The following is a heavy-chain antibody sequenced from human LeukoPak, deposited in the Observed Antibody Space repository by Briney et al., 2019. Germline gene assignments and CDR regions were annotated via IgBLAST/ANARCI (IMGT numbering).Heavy chain of an antibody. CDR2: IRSKANSYAT. V-gene: IGHV3-73*01. Sequence: GSLRLSCAASGFTFSGSAMHWVRQASGKGLEWVGRIRSKANSYATAYAASVKGWFTISRDDSKNTAYLQMNSLKTEDTAVYYCTRRDSGSYKFDYWGQGTLVTVSS. J-gene: IGHJ4*02. CDR3: TRRDSGSYKFDY. D-gene: IGHD1-26*01. CDR1: GFTFSGSA.